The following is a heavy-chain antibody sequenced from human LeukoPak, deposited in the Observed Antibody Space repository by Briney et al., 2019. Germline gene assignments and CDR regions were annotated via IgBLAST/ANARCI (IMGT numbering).Heavy chain of an antibody. CDR2: IYDTGGT. Sequence: SGGSLRLSCAASGFTVINTYMSWVRQAPGKGLEWVSVIYDTGGTFYSYSVKGRFTISRGYSKNTLYLQMNSLRVDDTAIYYCARDNKGPAFWGQGTLVTVSS. CDR3: ARDNKGPAF. CDR1: GFTVINTY. V-gene: IGHV3-53*01. J-gene: IGHJ4*02. D-gene: IGHD2-15*01.